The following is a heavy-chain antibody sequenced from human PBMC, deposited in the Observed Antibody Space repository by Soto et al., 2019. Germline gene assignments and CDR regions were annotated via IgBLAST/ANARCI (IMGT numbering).Heavy chain of an antibody. CDR2: ISSSGNTI. V-gene: IGHV3-48*03. CDR3: AREGKTVGAYFDY. CDR1: GFTFSSYE. Sequence: EVQLVESGGGLVQPGGSLRLSCAASGFTFSSYEMNWVRQAPGKGLEWVSYISSSGNTIYYADSVKGRFTISRDNAKNSLYLQMNSLRAEDTAVYYCAREGKTVGAYFDYWGQGTLVTVSS. D-gene: IGHD1-26*01. J-gene: IGHJ4*02.